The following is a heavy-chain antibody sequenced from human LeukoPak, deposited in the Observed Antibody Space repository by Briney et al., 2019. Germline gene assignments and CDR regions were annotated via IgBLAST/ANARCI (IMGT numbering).Heavy chain of an antibody. D-gene: IGHD5-24*01. Sequence: GGSLRLSCAASGFTFISYWMTWVRQAPGKGLEWVANIKKDGSEKYYVDSVKGRFTISRDNAKNSLYLQMNSLRAEDTAVYYCARERKSGWLQRTYNFDYWGQGTLVTVSS. J-gene: IGHJ4*02. CDR3: ARERKSGWLQRTYNFDY. CDR1: GFTFISYW. CDR2: IKKDGSEK. V-gene: IGHV3-7*01.